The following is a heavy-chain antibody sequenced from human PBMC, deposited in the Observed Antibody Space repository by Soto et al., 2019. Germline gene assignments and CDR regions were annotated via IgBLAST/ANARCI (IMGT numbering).Heavy chain of an antibody. CDR1: GYSFTNHG. D-gene: IGHD6-13*01. CDR2: ISAGNGQT. CDR3: ARGSSSWENYYFYGLDV. J-gene: IGHJ6*02. V-gene: IGHV1-3*01. Sequence: QVQLVQSGAEVKKPGASVKLSCKASGYSFTNHGIHWVRQAHGQRPEWMGWISAGNGQTKYSQRFQGRVTITRDTAASTAHRDLTSLTSEDTGVYYCARGSSSWENYYFYGLDVWGQGTTVTVSS.